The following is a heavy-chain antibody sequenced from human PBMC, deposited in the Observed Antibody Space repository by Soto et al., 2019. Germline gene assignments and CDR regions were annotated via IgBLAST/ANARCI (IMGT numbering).Heavy chain of an antibody. CDR2: IWYDGSNK. D-gene: IGHD3-10*01. CDR3: ARDGRFGNYFDY. J-gene: IGHJ4*02. V-gene: IGHV3-33*01. CDR1: GFTFSSYG. Sequence: PGGSLRLSCAASGFTFSSYGMHWVRQAPGKGLEWVAVIWYDGSNKYYADSVKGRFTISRDNSKNTLYLQMNSLRAEDTAVYYCARDGRFGNYFDYWGQGTLVTVSS.